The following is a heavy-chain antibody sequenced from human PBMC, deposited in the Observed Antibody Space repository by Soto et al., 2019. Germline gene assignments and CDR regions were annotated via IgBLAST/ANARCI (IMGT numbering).Heavy chain of an antibody. Sequence: QVQLQQWGAGLLKPSETLSLTCAVYGGSFSGYYWTWFRQPPGKGLEWIGEISPSGTTKYIPSLKSRVTISADTSNNQFSLEVTSVTAADTAVYYCVTSLWFGTQPEIWGQGALVTVSS. CDR2: ISPSGTT. J-gene: IGHJ4*02. CDR3: VTSLWFGTQPEI. D-gene: IGHD3-10*01. V-gene: IGHV4-34*01. CDR1: GGSFSGYY.